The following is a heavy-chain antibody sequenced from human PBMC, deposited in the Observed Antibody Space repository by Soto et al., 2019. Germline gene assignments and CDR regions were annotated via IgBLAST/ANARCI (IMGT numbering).Heavy chain of an antibody. CDR2: ISSTGIYK. J-gene: IGHJ5*02. D-gene: IGHD3-10*01. CDR3: VRDLYGSVTSLRGLFDP. CDR1: RYGVNTYL. Sequence: AASRYGVNTYLMDWICQNKGHILEWISYISSTGIYKRYADSVKGRFTIARDNANNSLVLQMNSLRADDTAVYYCVRDLYGSVTSLRGLFDPWGQGTLVTVAS. V-gene: IGHV3-21*06.